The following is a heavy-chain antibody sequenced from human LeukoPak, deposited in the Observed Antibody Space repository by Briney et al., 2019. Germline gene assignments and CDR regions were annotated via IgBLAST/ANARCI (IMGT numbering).Heavy chain of an antibody. J-gene: IGHJ4*02. CDR1: GYTFATYG. CDR3: ARALVDGYKELGY. CDR2: ISAYNGNT. D-gene: IGHD5-24*01. Sequence: ASVKVSCKASGYTFATYGITWVRQAPGQGLEWMGWISAYNGNTNCAQKLQGRVTMTTDTSTSTAYMELRSLRSDDTAVYYCARALVDGYKELGYWGQGTLVTVPS. V-gene: IGHV1-18*01.